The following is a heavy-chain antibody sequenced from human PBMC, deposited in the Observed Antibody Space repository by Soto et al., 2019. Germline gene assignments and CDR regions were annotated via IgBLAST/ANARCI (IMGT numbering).Heavy chain of an antibody. CDR3: TKXXXXXXXXXPPSDF. J-gene: IGHJ4*02. Sequence: QVQLVESGGGVVQPGRSLRLSCAASGFTFHNYGMHWVRQAPGKGLEWVAVISYDGSNKYYPDSVKGRFTISRDNSKDTLYLQMNSLXXXDTGXXYCTKXXXXXXXXXPPSDFWGQGTLVTVSS. CDR1: GFTFHNYG. CDR2: ISYDGSNK. V-gene: IGHV3-30*18.